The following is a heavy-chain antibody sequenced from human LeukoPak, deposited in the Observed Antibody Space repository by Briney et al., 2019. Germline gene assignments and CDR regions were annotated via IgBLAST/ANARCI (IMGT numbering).Heavy chain of an antibody. D-gene: IGHD3-10*01. CDR1: GFTFSSYS. CDR2: ISSSSSYI. V-gene: IGHV3-21*01. CDR3: ARDSGFGELLYSYFDY. J-gene: IGHJ4*02. Sequence: PGGSLRFSCAASGFTFSSYSMNWVRQAPGKGLEWVSSISSSSSYIYYADSVKGRFTISRDNAKNSLYLQMNSLRAEDTAVYYCARDSGFGELLYSYFDYWGQGTLVTVSS.